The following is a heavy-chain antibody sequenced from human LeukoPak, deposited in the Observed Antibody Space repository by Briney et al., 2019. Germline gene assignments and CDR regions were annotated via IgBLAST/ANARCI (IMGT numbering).Heavy chain of an antibody. CDR1: GGSISSGSYY. CDR2: IYTSGST. J-gene: IGHJ6*03. V-gene: IGHV4-61*02. Sequence: SETLSLTCTVSGGSISSGSYYWSWIRQPAGKGLEWIGRIYTSGSTYYNPSLKSRVTISVDTSKNQFSLKLSSVTAADTAVYYCARTTMVRGTYYMDVWGKGTTVTISS. D-gene: IGHD3-10*01. CDR3: ARTTMVRGTYYMDV.